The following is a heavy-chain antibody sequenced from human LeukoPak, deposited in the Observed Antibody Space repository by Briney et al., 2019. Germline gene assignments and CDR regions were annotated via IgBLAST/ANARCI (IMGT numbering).Heavy chain of an antibody. CDR3: ARDHRYCSSICCIRRGYNWFDP. D-gene: IGHD2-2*01. CDR2: IYTSGST. J-gene: IGHJ5*02. Sequence: SETLSLTCTVSGGSISSGSYYWSWIRQPAGKGLEWIGRIYTSGSTNYNPSLKSRVTISVDTSKNQFSLKLSSVTAADTAVYYCARDHRYCSSICCIRRGYNWFDPWGQGTLVTVSS. CDR1: GGSISSGSYY. V-gene: IGHV4-61*02.